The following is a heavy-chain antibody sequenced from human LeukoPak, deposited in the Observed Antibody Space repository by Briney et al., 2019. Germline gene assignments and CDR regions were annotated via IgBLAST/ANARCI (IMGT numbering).Heavy chain of an antibody. CDR2: INHSGST. CDR1: GGSFSGYY. J-gene: IGHJ4*02. V-gene: IGHV4-34*01. Sequence: SETLSLTCAVYGGSFSGYYWSWIRQPPGKGLEWIGEINHSGSTNYNPSLKSRVTISVDTSKNRFSLKLSSVTAADTAVYYCAAASPYYFGYWGQGTLVTVSS. D-gene: IGHD2-15*01. CDR3: AAASPYYFGY.